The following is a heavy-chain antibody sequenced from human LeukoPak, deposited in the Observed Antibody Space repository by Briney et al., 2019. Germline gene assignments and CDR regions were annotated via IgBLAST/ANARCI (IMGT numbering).Heavy chain of an antibody. D-gene: IGHD6-19*01. CDR3: AKRSGYTTGWFFDF. J-gene: IGHJ4*02. CDR2: FSGSGDNT. V-gene: IGHV3-23*01. CDR1: GFIFSSYA. Sequence: GGSLRLSCAASGFIFSSYAMSWVRQAPGKGLEWVSSFSGSGDNTYYAESVKGRFTISRDNSKNTLFLQMNSLRAEDTAVFYCAKRSGYTTGWFFDFWGQGTLVTVSS.